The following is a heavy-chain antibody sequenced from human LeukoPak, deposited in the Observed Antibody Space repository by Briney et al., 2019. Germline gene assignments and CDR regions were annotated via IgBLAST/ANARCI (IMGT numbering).Heavy chain of an antibody. V-gene: IGHV3-30-3*02. CDR3: AKTGVPYCSGGSCRIDY. J-gene: IGHJ4*02. Sequence: GRSLRLSCAASGFSFSGYAIHWVRQAPGKGLEWVASISYNGGNKYYADSVKGRFTISRDNSRTTLYLQMNSLRAEDTAVYYCAKTGVPYCSGGSCRIDYWGQGTLVTVSS. D-gene: IGHD2-15*01. CDR2: ISYNGGNK. CDR1: GFSFSGYA.